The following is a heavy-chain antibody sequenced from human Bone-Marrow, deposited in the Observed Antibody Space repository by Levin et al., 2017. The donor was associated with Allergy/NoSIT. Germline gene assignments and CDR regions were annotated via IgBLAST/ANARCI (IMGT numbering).Heavy chain of an antibody. CDR2: IIPIFGTA. D-gene: IGHD3-9*01. CDR3: AWTDILTGYYTQPPTYYYDGMDV. Sequence: KISCKASGGTFSSYAISWVRQAPGQGLEWMGGIIPIFGTANYAQKFQGRVTITADKSTSTVYMELSSLRSDDTAVYYCAWTDILTGYYTQPPTYYYDGMDVWGQGTTVTVAS. V-gene: IGHV1-69*06. J-gene: IGHJ6*02. CDR1: GGTFSSYA.